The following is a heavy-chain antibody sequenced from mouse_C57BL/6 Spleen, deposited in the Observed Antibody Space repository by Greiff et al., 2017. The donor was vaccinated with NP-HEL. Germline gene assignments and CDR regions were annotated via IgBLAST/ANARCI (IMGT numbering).Heavy chain of an antibody. Sequence: EVQLQQSGAELVRPGASVKLSCTASGFNIKDDYMHWVKQRPEQGLEWIGWIDPENGDTEYASKFQGKATITADTSSNTAYLQLSSLTAEDTAVYYCPFHGYYFDYWGQGTTLTVSS. CDR3: PFHGYYFDY. CDR1: GFNIKDDY. CDR2: IDPENGDT. V-gene: IGHV14-4*01. J-gene: IGHJ2*01.